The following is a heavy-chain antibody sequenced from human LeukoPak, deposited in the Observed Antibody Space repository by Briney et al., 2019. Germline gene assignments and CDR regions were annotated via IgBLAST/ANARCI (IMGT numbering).Heavy chain of an antibody. J-gene: IGHJ3*02. CDR1: GFTFNNYA. D-gene: IGHD1-14*01. CDR2: ISGSGGNT. Sequence: GGSLRLSCAASGFTFNNYAMNWVRQAPGKGLEWVSSISGSGGNTYHADSVKGRFTISRDNSKNTLYLQMNSLRAEDTAVYYCAKPARTDAFDIWGQGTMITVSS. CDR3: AKPARTDAFDI. V-gene: IGHV3-23*01.